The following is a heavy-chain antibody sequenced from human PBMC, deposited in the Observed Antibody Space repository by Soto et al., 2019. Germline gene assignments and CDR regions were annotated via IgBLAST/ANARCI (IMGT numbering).Heavy chain of an antibody. CDR3: AREIREISAAWFDY. V-gene: IGHV1-69*01. Sequence: QVQLVQSGAEVKKPGSSVKVSCKASGGTFSSYAISWVRQAPGQGLEWMGGIIPIFGTANYAQKFQGRVTITADESTSTADLGLSSLRSEDTAVYYCAREIREISAAWFDYWGQGTLVTVSS. CDR2: IIPIFGTA. CDR1: GGTFSSYA. J-gene: IGHJ4*02. D-gene: IGHD6-13*01.